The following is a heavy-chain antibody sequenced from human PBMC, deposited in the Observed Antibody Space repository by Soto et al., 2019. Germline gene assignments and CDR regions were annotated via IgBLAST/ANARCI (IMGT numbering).Heavy chain of an antibody. CDR2: MNPNSGNT. J-gene: IGHJ4*02. Sequence: QVQLVQSGAEVKKPGASVKVSCKASGYTFTTYDINWVRQATGEGLEWMGWMNPNSGNTGHAQKFQGRVTLTRDPSISTAYMELNSLRSEDTDVYYCAIGLYSSTWYYAFDYWGQGTLVTVSS. D-gene: IGHD6-13*01. V-gene: IGHV1-8*01. CDR3: AIGLYSSTWYYAFDY. CDR1: GYTFTTYD.